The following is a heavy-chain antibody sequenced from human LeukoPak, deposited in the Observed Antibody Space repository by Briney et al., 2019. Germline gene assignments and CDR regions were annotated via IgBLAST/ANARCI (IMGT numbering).Heavy chain of an antibody. CDR1: GGSISSGDYY. CDR3: ARVRDYYDSSGYYYANWFDP. J-gene: IGHJ5*02. CDR2: IYYSGST. D-gene: IGHD3-22*01. Sequence: SETLSLTCTVSGGSISSGDYYWSWIRQPPGKGLEWIGYIYYSGSTYYNPSLKSRVTISIDTSKNQFSLKLSSVTAADTAVYYCARVRDYYDSSGYYYANWFDPWGQGTLVTVSS. V-gene: IGHV4-30-4*01.